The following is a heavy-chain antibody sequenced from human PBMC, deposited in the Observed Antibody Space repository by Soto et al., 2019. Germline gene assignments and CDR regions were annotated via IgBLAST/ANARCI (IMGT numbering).Heavy chain of an antibody. CDR1: GFTFSSYG. CDR2: IWYDGSNK. J-gene: IGHJ6*02. Sequence: GGSLRLSCAASGFTFSSYGMHWVRQAPGKGLEWVAVIWYDGSNKYYADSVKGRFTISRDNSKNTLYLQMNSLRAEDTAVYYCARDSATGPTTGMDVWGQGTTVTVSS. CDR3: ARDSATGPTTGMDV. D-gene: IGHD1-26*01. V-gene: IGHV3-33*01.